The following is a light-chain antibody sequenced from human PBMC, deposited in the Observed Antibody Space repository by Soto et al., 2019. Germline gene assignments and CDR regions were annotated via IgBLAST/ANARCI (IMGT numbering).Light chain of an antibody. CDR3: SSYTSSSTLV. CDR2: DVS. Sequence: QSVLTQPASVSGSPGQSITISCTGTSSDVGGYSYVSWYQQHPGKAPKLMIYDVSNRPSGVFNRFSGSKSGNTASLTISGLQAEDEADYYCSSYTSSSTLVFGTGTKVTV. J-gene: IGLJ1*01. CDR1: SSDVGGYSY. V-gene: IGLV2-14*01.